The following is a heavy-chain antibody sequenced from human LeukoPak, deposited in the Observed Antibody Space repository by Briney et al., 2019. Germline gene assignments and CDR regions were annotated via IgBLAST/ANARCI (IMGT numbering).Heavy chain of an antibody. J-gene: IGHJ3*02. D-gene: IGHD1-1*01. CDR1: GSTFSSNW. Sequence: PGGSLSLSGAAPGSTFSSNWIGWVPQAQGKGRRGVATIKQDGSARSCVDSVKGRFTISRDNAKNSLYLQMNSLRAEDAAVYYCARDLAGGYNWNDIPAFDIWGQGTMVTVSS. CDR3: ARDLAGGYNWNDIPAFDI. CDR2: IKQDGSAR. V-gene: IGHV3-7*03.